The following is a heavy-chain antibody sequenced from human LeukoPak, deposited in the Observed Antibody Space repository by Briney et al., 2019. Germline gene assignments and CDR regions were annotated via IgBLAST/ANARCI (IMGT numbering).Heavy chain of an antibody. V-gene: IGHV4-61*08. J-gene: IGHJ5*02. CDR3: ARENTYSSGYNWFDP. CDR2: IYYSGST. Sequence: SQTLSLTCAVSGGSISSGGYSWSWIRQPPGKGLEWIGYIYYSGSTNYNPSLKSRVTISVDTSKNQFSLKLSSVTAADTAVYYCARENTYSSGYNWFDPWGQGTLVTVSS. CDR1: GGSISSGGYS. D-gene: IGHD6-19*01.